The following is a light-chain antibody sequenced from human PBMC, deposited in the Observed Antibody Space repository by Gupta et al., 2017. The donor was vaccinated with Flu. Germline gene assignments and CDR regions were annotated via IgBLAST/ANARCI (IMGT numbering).Light chain of an antibody. V-gene: IGKV3-11*01. CDR2: DAS. CDR3: QQRSSYNPLT. J-gene: IGKJ4*01. CDR1: QSVSSY. Sequence: EIVLTQSPATLSLSPGERATLSCRASQSVSSYLAWYQQRPGQAPRLLIYDASNRATGIPARFSGSGSGTDFTLTISSLEPEDFAVYYCQQRSSYNPLTFGGGTKMEIK.